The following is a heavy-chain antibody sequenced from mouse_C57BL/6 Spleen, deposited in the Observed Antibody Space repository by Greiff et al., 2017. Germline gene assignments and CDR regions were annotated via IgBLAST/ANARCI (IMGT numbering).Heavy chain of an antibody. Sequence: QVQLQQSGAELVRPGTSVKVSCKASGYAFTNYLIEWVKQRPGQGLEWIGVINPGSGGTNYNEKFKGKATLTADKSSSTAYMQFSSLTSEDSAVYFCARRGGSLWGYFDVWGTGTTVTVSS. CDR2: INPGSGGT. V-gene: IGHV1-54*01. CDR3: ARRGGSLWGYFDV. CDR1: GYAFTNYL. J-gene: IGHJ1*03. D-gene: IGHD1-1*01.